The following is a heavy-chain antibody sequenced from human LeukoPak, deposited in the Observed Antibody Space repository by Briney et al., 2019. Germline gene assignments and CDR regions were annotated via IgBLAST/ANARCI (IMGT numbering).Heavy chain of an antibody. CDR3: ARVRWELENAPWFGP. CDR2: IYYSGST. J-gene: IGHJ5*02. Sequence: TSETLSLTCTVSGGSISSNIYYWGWIRQPPGKGLEWIGSIYYSGSTNYNPSLKSRVTISVDTSKNQFSLNLSSVTAADTAVYYCARVRWELENAPWFGPWGQGTLVTVSS. CDR1: GGSISSNIYY. V-gene: IGHV4-39*07. D-gene: IGHD4-23*01.